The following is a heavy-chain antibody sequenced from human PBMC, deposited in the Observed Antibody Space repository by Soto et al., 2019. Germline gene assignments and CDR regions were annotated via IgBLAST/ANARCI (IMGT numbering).Heavy chain of an antibody. CDR3: AHHPYYGLGSYSFDY. CDR1: GFSLTTSGVG. CDR2: IYWDDDK. D-gene: IGHD3-10*01. Sequence: QITLKESGPTLVRPTQTLTLTCTFSGFSLTTSGVGVDWIRQPPGKALEWLAVIYWDDDKRYSSSLKSRLTTPKDTSKNQVVLTMTNMDPLDTATYYCAHHPYYGLGSYSFDYWGQGTLVTVSS. V-gene: IGHV2-5*02. J-gene: IGHJ4*02.